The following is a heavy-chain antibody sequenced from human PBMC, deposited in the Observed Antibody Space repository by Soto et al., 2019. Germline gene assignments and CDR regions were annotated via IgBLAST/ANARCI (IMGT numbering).Heavy chain of an antibody. CDR2: ISYDGSHQ. CDR3: AKDIVHYYYGMDV. CDR1: GFTFSSYG. Sequence: QVQLVESGGGVVQPGTSLRLSCAASGFTFSSYGIHWVRQAPGKGLEWVAVISYDGSHQYYAESVKGRITISRDHTKNPLFVQMKGLYVEDAAVYYCAKDIVHYYYGMDVWGQGTTVTVSS. D-gene: IGHD3-16*02. J-gene: IGHJ6*02. V-gene: IGHV3-30*18.